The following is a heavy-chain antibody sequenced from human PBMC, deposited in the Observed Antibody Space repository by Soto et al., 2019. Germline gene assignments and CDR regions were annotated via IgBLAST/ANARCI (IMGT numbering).Heavy chain of an antibody. J-gene: IGHJ4*02. CDR2: ISSTGSGT. D-gene: IGHD2-8*02. CDR1: GFTFSSYE. CDR3: VRDLHEPLATDALRVAN. Sequence: EMQLVESGGGLVQPGGSLRLSCAASGFTFSSYEMHWVRQAPGKGLECISYISSTGSGTLYADSVRGRFTMSRDNTKNSVSLQMSSLRAEDTAVYYCVRDLHEPLATDALRVANWGQGTQVTVSS. V-gene: IGHV3-48*03.